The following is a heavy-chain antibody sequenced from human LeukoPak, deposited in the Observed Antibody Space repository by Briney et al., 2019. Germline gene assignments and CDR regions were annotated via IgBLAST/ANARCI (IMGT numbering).Heavy chain of an antibody. D-gene: IGHD1/OR15-1a*01. J-gene: IGHJ4*02. V-gene: IGHV4-59*08. Sequence: SETLSLTCTVSGGSISRHYWSWIRQPPGKGLEWIGAMSHSGSTDFNPSLKSRVSISVDTSKNQFSLKLTSVTAADTAFYYCARQVEQGTIYYFDYWGQGTLVTVSS. CDR3: ARQVEQGTIYYFDY. CDR2: MSHSGST. CDR1: GGSISRHY.